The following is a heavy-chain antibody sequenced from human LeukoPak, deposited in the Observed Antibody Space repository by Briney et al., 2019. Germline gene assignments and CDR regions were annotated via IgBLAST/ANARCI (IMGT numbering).Heavy chain of an antibody. D-gene: IGHD4-17*01. CDR1: GASVSSGDYS. J-gene: IGHJ5*02. V-gene: IGHV4-30-2*01. CDR2: IYQSGST. Sequence: PSQTLSLTCAVSGASVSSGDYSWSWIRQPPGKGLEWIGYIYQSGSTSYNPSLKSRVTISVDNSKNQFSLRLISVTAADTAMYFCARYTVTTFDPWGQGTLVTVSS. CDR3: ARYTVTTFDP.